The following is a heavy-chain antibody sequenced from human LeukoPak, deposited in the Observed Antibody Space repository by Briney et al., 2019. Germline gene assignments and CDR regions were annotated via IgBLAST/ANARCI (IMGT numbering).Heavy chain of an antibody. CDR1: GDSVSGNSAVA. J-gene: IGHJ4*02. D-gene: IGHD2/OR15-2a*01. CDR3: ARGRNSGFDY. V-gene: IGHV6-1*01. CDR2: TYYRCKWNN. Sequence: SQTLSLTCAISGDSVSGNSAVAWNWLRQSPSRGLEWLGRTYYRCKWNNDYAVSVKSRITINPDTSKNQFSLHLNSVTPEDPAVYYCARGRNSGFDYWGQGTLVTVSS.